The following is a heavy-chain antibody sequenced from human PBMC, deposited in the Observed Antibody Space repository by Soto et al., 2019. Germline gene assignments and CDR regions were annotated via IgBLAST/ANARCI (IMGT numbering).Heavy chain of an antibody. CDR2: ITASGYSA. CDR3: AKGNLLWDPFDL. J-gene: IGHJ4*02. Sequence: GGTLRLSCAASGLPFSNYAMTWVRQAPGQGLEWVSIITASGYSAYYGGAVKGRFTTSRDNSRSTLYLHMNGLRADDTDGYYWAKGNLLWDPFDLWGQGTLLAVFS. CDR1: GLPFSNYA. D-gene: IGHD1-7*01. V-gene: IGHV3-23*01.